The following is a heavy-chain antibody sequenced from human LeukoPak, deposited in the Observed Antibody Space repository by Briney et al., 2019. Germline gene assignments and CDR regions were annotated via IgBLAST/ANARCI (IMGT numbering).Heavy chain of an antibody. D-gene: IGHD6-13*01. CDR3: ARGYSSSWPSPFDY. CDR1: GGSITSISDY. J-gene: IGHJ4*02. Sequence: SETLSLTCTVSGGSITSISDYWGWIRQPPGKGLEWIGSIYYSGRTNYNPSLKSRITISIDTSNNQFSLKLSSVTAADTAVYYCARGYSSSWPSPFDYWGQGTLVTVSS. V-gene: IGHV4-39*07. CDR2: IYYSGRT.